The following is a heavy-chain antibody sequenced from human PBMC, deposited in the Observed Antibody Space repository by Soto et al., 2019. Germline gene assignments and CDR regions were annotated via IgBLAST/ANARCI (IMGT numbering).Heavy chain of an antibody. V-gene: IGHV3-23*01. Sequence: GGSLRLSCAASGFTFSSYAMSWVRQAPGKGLEWVSAISGSGGSTYYADSVKGRFTISRDNSKNTLYLQMNSLRAEDTAVYYCAKHYNGSGIPNRASDYWGQGTLVTVSS. D-gene: IGHD3-10*01. CDR1: GFTFSSYA. CDR3: AKHYNGSGIPNRASDY. J-gene: IGHJ4*02. CDR2: ISGSGGST.